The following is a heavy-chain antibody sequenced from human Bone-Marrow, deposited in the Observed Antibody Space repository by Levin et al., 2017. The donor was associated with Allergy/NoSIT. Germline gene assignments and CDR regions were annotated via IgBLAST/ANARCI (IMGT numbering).Heavy chain of an antibody. V-gene: IGHV3-7*01. CDR1: GFTFSRYW. CDR2: IKHDGGEK. D-gene: IGHD3-16*02. Sequence: SGGSLRLSCVGSGFTFSRYWMSWVRQAPGKGLEWVANIKHDGGEKYYVDSVKGRFTISRDNAKNSLYLQMNSLRAEDTAVYYCARDGSDDYVWGTYRPIFDYWGRGTLVTVSS. CDR3: ARDGSDDYVWGTYRPIFDY. J-gene: IGHJ4*02.